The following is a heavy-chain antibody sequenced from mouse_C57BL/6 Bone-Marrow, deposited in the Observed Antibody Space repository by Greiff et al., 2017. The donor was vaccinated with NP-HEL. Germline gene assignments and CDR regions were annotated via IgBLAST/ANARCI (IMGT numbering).Heavy chain of an antibody. Sequence: EVKVEESGGGLVQPGGSMKLSCAASGFTFSDAWMDWVRQSPEKGLEWVAELRNNATNHAPYYAESLKGRFTLSREDSKSSVYLQMNSLRAEDTGIYYCTLFDYWGQGTTLTVSS. CDR2: LRNNATNHAP. V-gene: IGHV6-6*01. CDR3: TLFDY. CDR1: GFTFSDAW. J-gene: IGHJ2*01.